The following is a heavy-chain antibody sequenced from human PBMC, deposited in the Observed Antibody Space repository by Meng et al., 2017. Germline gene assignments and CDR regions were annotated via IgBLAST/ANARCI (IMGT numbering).Heavy chain of an antibody. J-gene: IGHJ6*02. Sequence: GGSLRLSCAASGFTFSSYQMNWVRQAPGKGLEWLSYISSSGTTRNYADSVKGRFTISRDNAKNSLFLEMNSLRADDTAVYYCARNGSTVTTNYFYGMDVWGQGTTVTVS. CDR2: ISSSGTTR. CDR1: GFTFSSYQ. CDR3: ARNGSTVTTNYFYGMDV. V-gene: IGHV3-48*03. D-gene: IGHD4-17*01.